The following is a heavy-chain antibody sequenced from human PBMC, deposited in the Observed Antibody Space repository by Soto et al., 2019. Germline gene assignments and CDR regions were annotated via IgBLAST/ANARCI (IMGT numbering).Heavy chain of an antibody. CDR3: ARRPLTGTTGYYFVY. Sequence: SETLSLTCTVSGGSISSSSYYWGWIRQPPGKGLEWIGSIYYSGSTYYNPSLKSRVTISVDTSKNQFSLKLSSVTAADTAVYYCARRPLTGTTGYYFVYWGQGTLVTVSS. J-gene: IGHJ4*02. CDR1: GGSISSSSYY. D-gene: IGHD1-7*01. CDR2: IYYSGST. V-gene: IGHV4-39*01.